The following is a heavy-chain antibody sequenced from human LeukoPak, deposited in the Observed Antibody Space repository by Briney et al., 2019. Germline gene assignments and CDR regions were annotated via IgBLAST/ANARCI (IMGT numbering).Heavy chain of an antibody. CDR1: GFTFSSYA. CDR3: ARDRGRSRYYIDV. CDR2: ISYDGSNK. V-gene: IGHV3-30-3*01. Sequence: PGGSLRLSCAASGFTFSSYAMHWVRQAPGKGLEWVAVISYDGSNKYYADSVKGRFTISRDNSKNTLYLQMNGLRAEDTALYYCARDRGRSRYYIDVWGRGTMVTVSS. D-gene: IGHD3-10*01. J-gene: IGHJ6*03.